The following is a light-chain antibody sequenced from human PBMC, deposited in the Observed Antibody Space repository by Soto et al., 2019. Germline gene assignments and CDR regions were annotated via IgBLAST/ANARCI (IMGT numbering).Light chain of an antibody. V-gene: IGKV3-20*01. Sequence: EIVLTQSPGTLSLSPGERATLSCRASQSVWSNFFAWYQQKPGQAPRLLIYGVSSRATDIPDRFSGGGSGTDFTLTISRLEPEDFAVYFCQQYRAPPMTFGGGTKVEIK. CDR3: QQYRAPPMT. J-gene: IGKJ4*01. CDR2: GVS. CDR1: QSVWSNF.